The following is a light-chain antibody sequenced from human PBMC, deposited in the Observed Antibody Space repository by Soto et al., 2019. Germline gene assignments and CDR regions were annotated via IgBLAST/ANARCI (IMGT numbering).Light chain of an antibody. Sequence: EIVLTQSPGTLSLSPGARATLSCRASQSISSNLAWYQQKPGQAPRLLIYETSTRATGIPGRFSGSGSGTEFTLTISSLQSEDFAVYYCQQYNNWWAFGQGTKVDIK. CDR1: QSISSN. V-gene: IGKV3-15*01. CDR3: QQYNNWWA. CDR2: ETS. J-gene: IGKJ1*01.